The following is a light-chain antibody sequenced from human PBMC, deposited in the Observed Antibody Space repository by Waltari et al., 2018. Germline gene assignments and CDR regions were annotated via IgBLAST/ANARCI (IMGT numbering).Light chain of an antibody. CDR3: QHYVRLPAT. CDR1: QNIIKY. V-gene: IGKV3-20*01. Sequence: EIVLTQSPGTLSLSHGERATITCRASQNIIKYLAWYQKKPGQAPRLLIYHTSIRAAGIPDRFSGSGSGTDFSLFISSLEPEDFAVYYCQHYVRLPATFGQGTKVEIK. CDR2: HTS. J-gene: IGKJ1*01.